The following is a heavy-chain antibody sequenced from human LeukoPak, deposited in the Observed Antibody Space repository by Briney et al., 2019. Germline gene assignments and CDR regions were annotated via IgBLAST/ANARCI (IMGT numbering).Heavy chain of an antibody. CDR1: GFTFSSYG. V-gene: IGHV3-30*02. J-gene: IGHJ4*02. CDR2: IRYDGSNE. Sequence: GGSLRLSCAASGFTFSSYGMHWVRQAPGKGLEWAAFIRYDGSNEYYADSVKGRFTISRDNSKNTLYLQMNSLRAEDTAVYYCAKDHPNYSSGWFYDYWGQGTLVTVSS. CDR3: AKDHPNYSSGWFYDY. D-gene: IGHD6-19*01.